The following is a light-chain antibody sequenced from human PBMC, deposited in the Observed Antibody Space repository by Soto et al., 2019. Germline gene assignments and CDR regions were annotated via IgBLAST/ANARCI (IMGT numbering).Light chain of an antibody. CDR1: QTIRTS. CDR3: QQYVSSVT. Sequence: IVMTQSPDTLSLSPGERATLSCRASQTIRTSLAWYQQRPGQAPRLLIFDASRKTFGVPDRFTGSGSGTDFTLTSNRLEPEDFGVYFCQQYVSSVTFGGGTKVEIK. CDR2: DAS. J-gene: IGKJ4*01. V-gene: IGKV3-20*01.